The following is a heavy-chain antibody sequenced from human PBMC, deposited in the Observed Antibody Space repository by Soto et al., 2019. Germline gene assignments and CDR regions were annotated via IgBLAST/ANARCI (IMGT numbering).Heavy chain of an antibody. J-gene: IGHJ5*02. CDR1: GGSITSHY. CDR3: ARGDTDSIFGRRVAAFDP. Sequence: PSETLSLTCTVSGGSITSHYWNWIRQSPGKGLEWIGYIFYNGITNYNPSLMSRVSISVDTSKNQFSLKLRSVTAADTAVYYGARGDTDSIFGRRVAAFDPWGQGTLVTVSS. CDR2: IFYNGIT. D-gene: IGHD3-3*01. V-gene: IGHV4-59*11.